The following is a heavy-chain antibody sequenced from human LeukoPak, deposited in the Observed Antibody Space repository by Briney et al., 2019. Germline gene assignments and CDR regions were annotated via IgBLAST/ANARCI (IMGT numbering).Heavy chain of an antibody. CDR2: IIPIFGTA. D-gene: IGHD1-26*01. V-gene: IGHV1-69*05. Sequence: ASVKVSCKASGGTFSSYAISWVRQAPGQGLEWMGGIIPIFGTANCAQKFQGRVTITTDESTSTAYMELSSLRSEDTAVYYCAIGNSGSYYFWGQGTLVTVSS. CDR1: GGTFSSYA. J-gene: IGHJ4*02. CDR3: AIGNSGSYYF.